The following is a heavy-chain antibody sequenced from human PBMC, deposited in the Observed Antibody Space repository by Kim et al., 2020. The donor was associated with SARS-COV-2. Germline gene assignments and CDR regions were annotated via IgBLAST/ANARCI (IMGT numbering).Heavy chain of an antibody. D-gene: IGHD3-3*01. Sequence: SVKGRFTISRDNSKNTLYLQRNSLRAEDTAVYYCARVGFEWHDYYYGMDVWGQGTTVTVSS. V-gene: IGHV3-30*01. CDR3: ARVGFEWHDYYYGMDV. J-gene: IGHJ6*02.